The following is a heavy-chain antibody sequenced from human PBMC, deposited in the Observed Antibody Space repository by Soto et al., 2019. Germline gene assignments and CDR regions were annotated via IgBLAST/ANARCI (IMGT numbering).Heavy chain of an antibody. J-gene: IGHJ4*02. Sequence: GGSLRLSCAASGFTISSNAMYWVRQAPGKGLEWVSGISDRGDTTHYADSVKGRFTISRDTSKNTLYLQMNSLRNEDTAVYYCARDRRYAEFSLDYWGQGALVTVSS. CDR2: ISDRGDTT. V-gene: IGHV3-23*01. CDR1: GFTISSNA. D-gene: IGHD3-10*01. CDR3: ARDRRYAEFSLDY.